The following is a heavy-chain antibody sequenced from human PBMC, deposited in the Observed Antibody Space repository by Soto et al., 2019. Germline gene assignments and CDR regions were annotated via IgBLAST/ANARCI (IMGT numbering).Heavy chain of an antibody. Sequence: ASVKVSCKASGYTFTSYGIIWVRQAPGQGLEWMGWISAYNDNTNYAQKLQGRVTMTTDTSTSTAYMELRSLRSDDTAVYYCARDYYGSGSYYLIYYYYGMDVWGQGTTVTVSS. CDR3: ARDYYGSGSYYLIYYYYGMDV. CDR1: GYTFTSYG. D-gene: IGHD3-10*01. CDR2: ISAYNDNT. J-gene: IGHJ6*02. V-gene: IGHV1-18*01.